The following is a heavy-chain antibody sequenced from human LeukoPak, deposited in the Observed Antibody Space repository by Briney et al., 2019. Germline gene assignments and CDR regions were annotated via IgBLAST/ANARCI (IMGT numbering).Heavy chain of an antibody. CDR2: INYSGNT. CDR3: ARGYYDSRGYSNTFDI. V-gene: IGHV4-59*13. Sequence: SETLSLTYAVSGASISISYWSWIRHPPGKGLEWMGYINYSGNTKYNPSLESRVTISVDASNNQFSLRLSSVTAADTAFYYCARGYYDSRGYSNTFDIWGQGTLVTVSS. D-gene: IGHD3-22*01. CDR1: GASISISY. J-gene: IGHJ3*02.